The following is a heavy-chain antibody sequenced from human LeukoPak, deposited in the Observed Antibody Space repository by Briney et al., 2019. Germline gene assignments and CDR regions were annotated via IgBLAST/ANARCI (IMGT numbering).Heavy chain of an antibody. D-gene: IGHD2-2*01. V-gene: IGHV1-2*02. J-gene: IGHJ4*02. CDR3: ARGYCSSATCRHFNY. CDR2: INPNSGGT. Sequence: ASVKVSCKASGYTFTGYYMHWVRQAPGQGLEWMGWINPNSGGTNYAQKFQGRVTMTRDTSISTAYMELSRLRSDDTAVYYCARGYCSSATCRHFNYWGQGALVTVSS. CDR1: GYTFTGYY.